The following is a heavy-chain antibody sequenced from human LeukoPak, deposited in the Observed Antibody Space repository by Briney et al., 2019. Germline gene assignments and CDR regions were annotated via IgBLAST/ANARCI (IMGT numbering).Heavy chain of an antibody. J-gene: IGHJ4*02. CDR3: ARGVEPLAANALAY. Sequence: GGSLRLSCAASGFTVITNDMTWVRQAPGRGLEWVSVLYSDGNTKYADSVQGRFTISRDNSKNTLYLEMNSLSPDDTAVYYCARGVEPLAANALAYWGQGTLDTVSS. D-gene: IGHD1-14*01. CDR1: GFTVITND. V-gene: IGHV3-53*01. CDR2: LYSDGNT.